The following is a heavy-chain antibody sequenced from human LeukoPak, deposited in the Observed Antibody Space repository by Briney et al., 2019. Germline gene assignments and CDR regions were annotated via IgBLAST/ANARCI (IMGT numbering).Heavy chain of an antibody. CDR1: GFTFRNYA. Sequence: PGGSLRLSCVASGFTFRNYAMSWVRQAPGKGLESVSTISGSASDTHYADSVKGRFTISRDNSKNTLYLHMDSLRADDTAVYYCARAGVVSAMDFWGQGTMVTVSS. D-gene: IGHD2-8*02. J-gene: IGHJ3*01. CDR2: ISGSASDT. V-gene: IGHV3-23*01. CDR3: ARAGVVSAMDF.